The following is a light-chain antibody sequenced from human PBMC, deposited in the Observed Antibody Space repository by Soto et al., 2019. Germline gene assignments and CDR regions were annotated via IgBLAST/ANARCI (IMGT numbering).Light chain of an antibody. V-gene: IGKV1-5*03. Sequence: DIQMTQSPSTLSASVGDRATITCRASQSISSWVAWYQQKPGKAPNLLIYKASSLESGVPSRFSGSGSGTEFTLTISSLQPDDFATYYCQRYHVFSWTFGQGTKVEIK. CDR2: KAS. CDR3: QRYHVFSWT. J-gene: IGKJ1*01. CDR1: QSISSW.